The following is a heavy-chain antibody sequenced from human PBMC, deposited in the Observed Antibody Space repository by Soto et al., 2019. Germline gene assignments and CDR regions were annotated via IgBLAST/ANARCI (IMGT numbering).Heavy chain of an antibody. Sequence: QVQLVESGGGLVKPGGSLRLSCAASGFTFSDYYMSWIRQAPGKGLEWVSYISSSTGYTNYADSVKGRFTISRDNAKNSLYPQMNSLRAEDTAVYYCARGYGSSSWPGGDDYWGQGTLVTVSS. CDR1: GFTFSDYY. J-gene: IGHJ4*02. V-gene: IGHV3-11*05. CDR2: ISSSTGYT. CDR3: ARGYGSSSWPGGDDY. D-gene: IGHD6-13*01.